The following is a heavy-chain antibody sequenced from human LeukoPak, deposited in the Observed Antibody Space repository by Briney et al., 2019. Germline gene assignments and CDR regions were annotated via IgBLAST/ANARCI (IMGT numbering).Heavy chain of an antibody. CDR3: ARNVGYSSSWYWSGNWFDP. D-gene: IGHD6-13*01. Sequence: PSETLSLTCAVYGGSFSGYYWSWIRQPPGKGLEWIGEINHSGSTNYNPSLKSRVTISVDTSKNQFSLKLSSVTAADTAVYYCARNVGYSSSWYWSGNWFDPWGQGTLVTVSS. V-gene: IGHV4-34*01. J-gene: IGHJ5*02. CDR2: INHSGST. CDR1: GGSFSGYY.